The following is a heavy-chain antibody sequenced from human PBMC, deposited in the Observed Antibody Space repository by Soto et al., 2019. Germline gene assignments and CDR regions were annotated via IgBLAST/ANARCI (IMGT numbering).Heavy chain of an antibody. D-gene: IGHD2-8*01. J-gene: IGHJ4*02. CDR1: GGSFSGYY. CDR2: INHSGST. Sequence: SETLSLTCAVYGGSFSGYYWSWIRQPPGKGLEWIGEINHSGSTNYNPSLKSRVTISVDTSKNQFSLKLSSVTAADTAVYYSARERDQYCTNGVCYKEFYFDYWGQGTLVTVSS. CDR3: ARERDQYCTNGVCYKEFYFDY. V-gene: IGHV4-34*01.